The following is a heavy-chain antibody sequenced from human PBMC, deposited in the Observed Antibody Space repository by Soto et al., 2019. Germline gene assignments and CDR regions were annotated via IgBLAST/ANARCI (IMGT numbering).Heavy chain of an antibody. Sequence: LSLTCTVSGGSVSSGSYYWSWIRQPPGKGLEWIGYIYYSGSTNYNPSLKSRVTISVDTSKNQFSLKLSSVTAADTAVYYCARDTGRVAGTVDYYYGMDVWGQGTTVTVSS. D-gene: IGHD6-19*01. CDR1: GGSVSSGSYY. CDR2: IYYSGST. CDR3: ARDTGRVAGTVDYYYGMDV. J-gene: IGHJ6*02. V-gene: IGHV4-61*01.